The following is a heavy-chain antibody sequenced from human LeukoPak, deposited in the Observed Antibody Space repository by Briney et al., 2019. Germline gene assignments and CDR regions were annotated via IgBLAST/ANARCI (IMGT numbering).Heavy chain of an antibody. CDR1: GFTFSSYA. J-gene: IGHJ4*02. V-gene: IGHV3-66*02. Sequence: GGSLRLSCAASGFTFSSYAMSWVRQAPGKGLEWVSIIYSGDITYYTDSVKGRFTISRDNSKNTLYLQMNSLRAEDTAVYYCARVGTTSAAIVFDTWGQGTLVTVSS. D-gene: IGHD6-25*01. CDR3: ARVGTTSAAIVFDT. CDR2: IYSGDIT.